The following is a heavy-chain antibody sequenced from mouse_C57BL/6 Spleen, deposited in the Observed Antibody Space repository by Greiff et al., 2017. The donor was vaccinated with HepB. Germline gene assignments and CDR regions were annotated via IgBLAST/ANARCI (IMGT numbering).Heavy chain of an antibody. CDR3: ARVDYDYLYYAMDY. V-gene: IGHV5-17*01. CDR2: ISSGSSTI. D-gene: IGHD2-4*01. Sequence: EVKLMESGGGLVKPGGSLKLSCAASGFTFSDYGMHWVRQAPEKGLEWVAYISSGSSTIYYADTVKGRFTISRDNAKNTLFLQMTSLRSEDTAMYYCARVDYDYLYYAMDYWGQGTSVTVSS. CDR1: GFTFSDYG. J-gene: IGHJ4*01.